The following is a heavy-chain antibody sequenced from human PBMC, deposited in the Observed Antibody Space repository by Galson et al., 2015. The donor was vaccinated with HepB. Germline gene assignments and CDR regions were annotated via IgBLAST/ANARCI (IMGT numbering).Heavy chain of an antibody. V-gene: IGHV3-7*03. Sequence: SLRLSCAASGFTFSNYGMTWVRQAPGKGLECVAYIKKDGTAKYYVDSVKGRFTISRDNAKDSVYLQMNSLRADDAAVYYCARGFRKVDPLWGQGTLVTVSS. J-gene: IGHJ4*02. CDR2: IKKDGTAK. D-gene: IGHD1-14*01. CDR3: ARGFRKVDPL. CDR1: GFTFSNYG.